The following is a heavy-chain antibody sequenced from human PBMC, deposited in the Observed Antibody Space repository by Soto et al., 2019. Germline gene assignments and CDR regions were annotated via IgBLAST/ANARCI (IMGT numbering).Heavy chain of an antibody. CDR1: GFTFSSYA. V-gene: IGHV3-23*01. D-gene: IGHD5-18*01. Sequence: GGSLRLSCAASGFTFSSYAMSWVRQAPGKGLEWVSAISGSGGSTYYADSVKGRFTISRDNSKNTLYLQMNSLRAEDTAVYYCAKDGTWIQLWINDYWGQGTLVTVSS. CDR3: AKDGTWIQLWINDY. J-gene: IGHJ4*02. CDR2: ISGSGGST.